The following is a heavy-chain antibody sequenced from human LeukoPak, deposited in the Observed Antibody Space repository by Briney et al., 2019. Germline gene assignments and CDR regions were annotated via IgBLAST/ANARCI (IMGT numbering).Heavy chain of an antibody. CDR1: GFTVSSND. CDR3: AKEGLSTVTTAPDY. J-gene: IGHJ4*02. CDR2: IYSGGST. V-gene: IGHV3-53*05. Sequence: GGSLRLSCAASGFTVSSNDMSWVRQAPGKGLECISVIYSGGSTDYADSVKGRFTISRDNSKNTLYLQMNSLRAEDTAVYNCAKEGLSTVTTAPDYWGQGTLVTVSS. D-gene: IGHD4-17*01.